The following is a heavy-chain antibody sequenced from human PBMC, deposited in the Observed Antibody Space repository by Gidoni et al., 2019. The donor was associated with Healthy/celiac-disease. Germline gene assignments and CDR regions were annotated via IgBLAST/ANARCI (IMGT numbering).Heavy chain of an antibody. CDR1: CCSLTRGGYY. V-gene: IGHV4-31*03. Sequence: QVEPPEAGPGRVKPSQTLSPTCPVSCCSLTRGGYYWSWIRQHPGKGLEWIGYIYYSGSTYYNPSLKSRVTISVDTSKNQFSLKLSSVTAADTAVYYCASAYYDFWSGYPSDAFDIWGQGTMVTVSS. CDR3: ASAYYDFWSGYPSDAFDI. D-gene: IGHD3-3*01. J-gene: IGHJ3*02. CDR2: IYYSGST.